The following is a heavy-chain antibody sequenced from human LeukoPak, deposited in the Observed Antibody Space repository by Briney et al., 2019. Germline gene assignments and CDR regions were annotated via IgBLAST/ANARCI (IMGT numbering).Heavy chain of an antibody. Sequence: ASVKVSCKVSGYTLTELSMHWVRQAPGKGLEWMGGFDPEDGETIYAQKFQGRVTMTEDTSADTAYMELSSLRSDDTAVYYCARDPITMVRGVIRGGRWFDPWGQGTLVTVSS. J-gene: IGHJ5*02. CDR3: ARDPITMVRGVIRGGRWFDP. CDR1: GYTLTELS. D-gene: IGHD3-10*01. CDR2: FDPEDGET. V-gene: IGHV1-24*01.